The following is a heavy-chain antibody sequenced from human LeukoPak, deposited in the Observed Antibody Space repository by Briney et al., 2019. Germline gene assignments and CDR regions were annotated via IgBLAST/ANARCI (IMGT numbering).Heavy chain of an antibody. D-gene: IGHD5-18*01. J-gene: IGHJ4*02. V-gene: IGHV4-39*01. CDR1: GGSISSSSYY. CDR2: IYYSGST. CDR3: ARHWDTAMVYFDY. Sequence: SETLSLTCAVSGGSISSSSYYWGWIRQPPGKGLEWIGSIYYSGSTYYNPSLKSRVTISVDTSKNQFSLKLSSVTAADTAVYYCARHWDTAMVYFDYWGQGTLVTVSS.